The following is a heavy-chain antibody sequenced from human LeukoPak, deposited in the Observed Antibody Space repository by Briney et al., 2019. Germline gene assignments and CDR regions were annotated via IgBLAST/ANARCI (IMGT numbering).Heavy chain of an antibody. CDR3: AREADIVVVPAAILGA. Sequence: ASVKVSCKASGYTFTGYYMRWVRQAPGQGLEWMGWINPNSGGTNYAQKFQGRVTMTRDTSISTAYMELSRLRSDDTAVYYCAREADIVVVPAAILGAWGQGTLVTVSS. D-gene: IGHD2-2*02. J-gene: IGHJ5*02. CDR2: INPNSGGT. CDR1: GYTFTGYY. V-gene: IGHV1-2*02.